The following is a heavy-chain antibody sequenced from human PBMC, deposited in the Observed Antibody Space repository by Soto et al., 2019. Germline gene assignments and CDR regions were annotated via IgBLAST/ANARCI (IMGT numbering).Heavy chain of an antibody. CDR3: VMTTVTK. CDR2: IYISGTT. D-gene: IGHD4-17*01. CDR1: GVSISTYW. Sequence: SETLSLTCTVSGVSISTYWWSWIRQSAGKGLEWIGRIYISGTTNYNPSLNSRVTMSVDTSKSQFSLNLRSVTAADTAVYYCVMTTVTKWGQGTLVTVSS. V-gene: IGHV4-4*07. J-gene: IGHJ4*02.